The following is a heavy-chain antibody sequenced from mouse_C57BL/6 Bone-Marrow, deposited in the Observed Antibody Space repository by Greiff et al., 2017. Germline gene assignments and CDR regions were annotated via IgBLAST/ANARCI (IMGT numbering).Heavy chain of an antibody. CDR1: GYAFTNYL. J-gene: IGHJ4*01. D-gene: IGHD3-1*01. CDR3: ARRGYYPYAMDY. Sequence: VKLMESGAELVRPGTSVKVSCKASGYAFTNYLIEWVKQRPGQGLEWIGVINPGSGGTNYNEKFKGKATLTADKSSSTAYMQLSSLTSEDSAVYFCARRGYYPYAMDYWGQGTSVTVSS. V-gene: IGHV1-54*01. CDR2: INPGSGGT.